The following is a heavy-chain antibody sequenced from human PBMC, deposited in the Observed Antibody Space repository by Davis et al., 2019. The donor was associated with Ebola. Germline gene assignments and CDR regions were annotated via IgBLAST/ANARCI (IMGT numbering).Heavy chain of an antibody. Sequence: GESLKISCAASGFSFSSYGMNWVRQAPGKGLEWVAVISHDGSHKYYADSVKGRFTISRDNSKNTLYLQMNSLRAEDKAVYYCAKIFGSYSYGYTTGFDYWGQGTLVTVSS. D-gene: IGHD5-18*01. CDR1: GFSFSSYG. CDR2: ISHDGSHK. CDR3: AKIFGSYSYGYTTGFDY. V-gene: IGHV3-30*18. J-gene: IGHJ4*02.